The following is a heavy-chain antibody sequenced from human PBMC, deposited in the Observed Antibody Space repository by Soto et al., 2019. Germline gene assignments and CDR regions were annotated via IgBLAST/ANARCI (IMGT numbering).Heavy chain of an antibody. CDR2: FIPVYRTL. Sequence: QVQLVQSGAEVKKPGSSVKVSCKASGGSFGNSAINWVRQTPVQGLEWLGGFIPVYRTLNYAQKFQGRVTITADESTGTAYMTLSSVASDDTAVYYCATGVIWIGYFTVDSWGQGTRVTVSS. D-gene: IGHD3-3*01. V-gene: IGHV1-69*01. CDR1: GGSFGNSA. CDR3: ATGVIWIGYFTVDS. J-gene: IGHJ4*02.